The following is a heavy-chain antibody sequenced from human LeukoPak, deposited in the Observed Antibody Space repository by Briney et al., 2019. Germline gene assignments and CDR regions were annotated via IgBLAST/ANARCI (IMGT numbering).Heavy chain of an antibody. J-gene: IGHJ4*02. CDR3: ARGSIALAGTDY. CDR2: MNPNSGNT. D-gene: IGHD6-19*01. Sequence: ASVKVSCKASGYTFTSYDINWVRQATGQGLEWMGWMNPNSGNTGYAQKFQGRVTMTRNTSISTAYMELSSLRSEDTAVYYCARGSIALAGTDYWGQGTLVTVSS. V-gene: IGHV1-8*01. CDR1: GYTFTSYD.